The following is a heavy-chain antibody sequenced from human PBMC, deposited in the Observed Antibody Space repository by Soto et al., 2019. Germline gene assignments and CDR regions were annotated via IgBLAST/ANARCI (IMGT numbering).Heavy chain of an antibody. Sequence: QVQLVESGGGVVQPGRSLRLSYAASGFTFSSYGMHWVRQAPGKGLEWVAVISYDGSNKYYADSVKGRFTISRDNSKNTLYLQMNSLRAEDTAVYYCAKDTHRETGAAGTWEYYFDYWGQGTLVTVSS. CDR2: ISYDGSNK. CDR3: AKDTHRETGAAGTWEYYFDY. V-gene: IGHV3-30*18. CDR1: GFTFSSYG. D-gene: IGHD6-13*01. J-gene: IGHJ4*02.